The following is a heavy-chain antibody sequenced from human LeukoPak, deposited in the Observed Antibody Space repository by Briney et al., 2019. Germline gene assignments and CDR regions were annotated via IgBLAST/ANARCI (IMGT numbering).Heavy chain of an antibody. Sequence: GGSLRLSCGASGFTFSSFAMSWVRQAPGKGLEWVSGISVSGGNTYYADSVKGRFTISRDNSKNTLYLQMNSLRAEDTAVYYCAGWDYYYGMDVWSQGTTVTVSS. CDR1: GFTFSSFA. CDR2: ISVSGGNT. V-gene: IGHV3-23*01. D-gene: IGHD6-19*01. J-gene: IGHJ6*02. CDR3: AGWDYYYGMDV.